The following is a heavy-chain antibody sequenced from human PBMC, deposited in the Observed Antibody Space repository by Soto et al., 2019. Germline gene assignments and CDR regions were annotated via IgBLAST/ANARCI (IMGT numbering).Heavy chain of an antibody. Sequence: QVQLVQSGAEVKKPGSSVKVSCKASGGTFSSYTISWVRQAPGQGLEWMGRIIPILGIANYAQKFQGRVTMTADKATSTAYRELSSLRSEDTAVDYWAREITPTQSGWYFDLWGRGTLVTVSS. D-gene: IGHD7-27*01. CDR2: IIPILGIA. CDR3: AREITPTQSGWYFDL. V-gene: IGHV1-69*08. J-gene: IGHJ2*01. CDR1: GGTFSSYT.